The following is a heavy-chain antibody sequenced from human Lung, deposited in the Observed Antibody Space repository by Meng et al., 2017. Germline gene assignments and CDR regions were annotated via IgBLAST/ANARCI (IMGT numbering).Heavy chain of an antibody. J-gene: IGHJ4*02. CDR2: IYYTGST. CDR3: ARVGYYYDSGGYYGIDY. CDR1: GGAISSGGYY. Sequence: QVQLQESGPGLVKPSPTLSLTCAVSGGAISSGGYYWSWIRQHPGKGLEWIGRIYYTGSTYYNPSLKSRVTISVDTSKNQFSLKLSSVTAADTAVFYCARVGYYYDSGGYYGIDYWGQGTLVTVSS. V-gene: IGHV4-39*01. D-gene: IGHD3-22*01.